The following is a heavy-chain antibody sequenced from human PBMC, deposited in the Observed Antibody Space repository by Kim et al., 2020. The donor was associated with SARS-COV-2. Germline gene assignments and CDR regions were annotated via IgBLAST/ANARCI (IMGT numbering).Heavy chain of an antibody. V-gene: IGHV3-9*01. CDR3: AKGHTAMHYYYYGMDV. CDR1: GFSFDDYA. Sequence: GGSLRLSCAASGFSFDDYAMHWVRQAPGKGLEWVSGISWNSGSIVYADSVKGRFTISRDNAKNSLYLQMNSLRAEDTALYYCAKGHTAMHYYYYGMDVWGPGTTVTVSS. CDR2: ISWNSGSI. D-gene: IGHD5-18*01. J-gene: IGHJ6*02.